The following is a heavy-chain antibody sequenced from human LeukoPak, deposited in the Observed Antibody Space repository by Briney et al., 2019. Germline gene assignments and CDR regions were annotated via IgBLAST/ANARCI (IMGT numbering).Heavy chain of an antibody. CDR2: IYTSGST. CDR1: GGSISRGRYY. D-gene: IGHD3-22*01. V-gene: IGHV4-61*02. Sequence: SQTLSLTCTVSGGSISRGRYYWSWIRQPPGEGPEWIGRIYTSGSTNYNPSLKSRVTISVDTSKNQFSLKLSSVTAADTAVYYCARLRYGGYSDYWGQGTLVTVSS. CDR3: ARLRYGGYSDY. J-gene: IGHJ4*02.